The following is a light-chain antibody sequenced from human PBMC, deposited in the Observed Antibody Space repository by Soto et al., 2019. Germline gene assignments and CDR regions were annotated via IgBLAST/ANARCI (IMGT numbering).Light chain of an antibody. V-gene: IGKV3-11*01. CDR1: QSVSSY. Sequence: IVLTQSPGTLSLSPGQRATLSCRASQSVSSYLAWYQQKHGQAPRLLIYDASTRATGIPARFSGSGYGTEFNLTISSLETEDFAVYYCQQRSNWPRTFGQGTKVDIK. CDR3: QQRSNWPRT. J-gene: IGKJ1*01. CDR2: DAS.